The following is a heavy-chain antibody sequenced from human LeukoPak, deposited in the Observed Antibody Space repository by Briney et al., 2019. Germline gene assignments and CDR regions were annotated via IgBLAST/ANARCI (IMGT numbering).Heavy chain of an antibody. Sequence: GSLRLSCAASGFTFSSYGMHWVRQAPGKGLEWVAVISYDGSNKYYADSVKGRFTISRDNSKNTLYLQMNSLRAEDTAVYYCAKAPGYSSSWYFDYWGQGTLVTVSS. CDR2: ISYDGSNK. J-gene: IGHJ4*02. CDR1: GFTFSSYG. V-gene: IGHV3-30*18. D-gene: IGHD6-13*01. CDR3: AKAPGYSSSWYFDY.